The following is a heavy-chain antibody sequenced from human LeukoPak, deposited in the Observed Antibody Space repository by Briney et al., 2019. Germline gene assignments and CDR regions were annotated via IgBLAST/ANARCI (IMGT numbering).Heavy chain of an antibody. CDR1: GGSFSSSSYY. V-gene: IGHV4-39*07. CDR2: IYYSGST. CDR3: ARDLPRSGRDAFDI. Sequence: SETLSLTCAVSGGSFSSSSYYWGWFRQPPGKGLEWIGSIYYSGSTYYNPSLKSRVTISIDTSKNQFSLKLSSVPAADTAVYYCARDLPRSGRDAFDIWGQGTMVTVSS. D-gene: IGHD3-10*01. J-gene: IGHJ3*02.